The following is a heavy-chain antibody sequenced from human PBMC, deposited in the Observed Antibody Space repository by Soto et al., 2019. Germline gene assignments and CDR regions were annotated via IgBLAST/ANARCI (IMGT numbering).Heavy chain of an antibody. CDR2: IYPSGTS. CDR3: ARHPLWYSSGVTWAFDI. CDR1: GDSISGGGFS. J-gene: IGHJ3*02. D-gene: IGHD6-25*01. V-gene: IGHV4-30-2*06. Sequence: SETLSLTCAVSGDSISGGGFSWNWIRQSPGKGREWIGYIYPSGTSYFNPSLKSRVSISLDKSRNQFSLRLSSMTAADTAVYYCARHPLWYSSGVTWAFDICGQGTMVTVSS.